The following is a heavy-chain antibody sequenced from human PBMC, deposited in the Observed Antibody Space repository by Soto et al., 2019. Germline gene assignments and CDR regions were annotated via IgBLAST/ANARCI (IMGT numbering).Heavy chain of an antibody. CDR3: ARVGGNWDPPYYYYYGMDV. Sequence: PSETLSLTCTVSGGSISSGGYYWSWIRQHPGKGLEWIGYIYYSGSTYYNPSLKSRVTISVDTSKNQFSLKLSSVTAADTAVYYCARVGGNWDPPYYYYYGMDVWGQGTTVT. CDR1: GGSISSGGYY. CDR2: IYYSGST. D-gene: IGHD7-27*01. V-gene: IGHV4-31*03. J-gene: IGHJ6*02.